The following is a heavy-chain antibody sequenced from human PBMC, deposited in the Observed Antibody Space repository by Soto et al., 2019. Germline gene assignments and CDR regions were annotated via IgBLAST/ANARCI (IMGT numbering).Heavy chain of an antibody. Sequence: QVQLVQSGAEVKKPGSSVKVSCKAPGVTFSSYAISWLRQAPGQGLEWMGGIIPIFGTANYAQKFQGRVTITADESTSTGYMELSSVRAEDTAVYYCARSQGGSSSLDIYYYYYYGMDVWGQATTVTVSS. CDR1: GVTFSSYA. CDR3: ARSQGGSSSLDIYYYYYYGMDV. J-gene: IGHJ6*02. V-gene: IGHV1-69*01. CDR2: IIPIFGTA. D-gene: IGHD2-15*01.